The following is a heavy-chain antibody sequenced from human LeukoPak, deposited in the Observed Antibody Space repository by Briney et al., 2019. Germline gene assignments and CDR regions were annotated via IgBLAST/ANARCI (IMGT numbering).Heavy chain of an antibody. CDR2: MFHSGST. CDR3: ARRGSAGWYADF. CDR1: GYSISSDYY. J-gene: IGHJ4*02. V-gene: IGHV4-38-2*01. Sequence: SETLYLTCAVSGYSISSDYYWGWIRQSPGKGREWIGTMFHSGSTYYNPSLMSRVTISVDKSKNQFSLKLNSVTAADTAVYFCARRGSAGWYADFWGQGTLVTVSS. D-gene: IGHD6-19*01.